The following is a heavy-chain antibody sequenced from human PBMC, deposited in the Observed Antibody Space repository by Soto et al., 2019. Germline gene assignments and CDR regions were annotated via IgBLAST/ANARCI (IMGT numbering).Heavy chain of an antibody. CDR1: GYTFTSYD. CDR2: MNPNSGNT. V-gene: IGHV1-8*01. CDR3: ARSRPGYCTNGVCYTRNWFDP. J-gene: IGHJ5*02. Sequence: EASVKVSCKASGYTFTSYDINWVRQATGQGLEWMGWMNPNSGNTGYAQKFQGRVTMTRNTSISTAYMELSSLRSEDTAVYYCARSRPGYCTNGVCYTRNWFDPWGQGTLVTVSS. D-gene: IGHD2-8*01.